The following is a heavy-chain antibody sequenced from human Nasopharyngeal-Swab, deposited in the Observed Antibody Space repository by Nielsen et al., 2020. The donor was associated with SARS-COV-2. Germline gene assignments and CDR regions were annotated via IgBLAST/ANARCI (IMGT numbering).Heavy chain of an antibody. CDR2: ISSSSSTI. V-gene: IGHV3-48*02. J-gene: IGHJ5*02. D-gene: IGHD3-10*01. CDR3: ERGKKREGQGVSWFDP. CDR1: GFTFSSYS. Sequence: GGSLRLSCAASGFTFSSYSMNWVRQAPGKGLEWVSYISSSSSTIYYADSVKGRFTISRDNAKNSLYLQRRRRREEDKEGEEGERGKKREGQGVSWFDPWGQGTLVTVSS.